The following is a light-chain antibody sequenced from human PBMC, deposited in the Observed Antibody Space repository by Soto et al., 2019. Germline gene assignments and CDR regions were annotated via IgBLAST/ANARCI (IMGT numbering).Light chain of an antibody. CDR3: QQYGSSGT. CDR2: GAS. V-gene: IGKV3-20*01. J-gene: IGKJ1*01. Sequence: ELVLTQSPATLSLSPGERATLSCRASQSVSSYYLAWYQQKPGQAPRLLIYGASNRATGIPDRFSGSGSGTDFTLTISRLEPEDFAVYYCQQYGSSGTFGQGTKVDIK. CDR1: QSVSSYY.